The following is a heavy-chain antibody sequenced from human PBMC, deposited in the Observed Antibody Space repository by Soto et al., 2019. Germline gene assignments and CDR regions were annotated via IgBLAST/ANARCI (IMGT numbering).Heavy chain of an antibody. CDR2: INAGNGNT. J-gene: IGHJ3*02. Sequence: GASVKVCCKASVYTFTSYAMHWVRQAPGQRLEWMGWINAGNGNTKYSQKFQGRVTITRDTSASTAYMELSSLRSEDTAVYYCASNIAVAGTIRAFDIWGQGTMVTVSS. D-gene: IGHD6-19*01. CDR3: ASNIAVAGTIRAFDI. V-gene: IGHV1-3*01. CDR1: VYTFTSYA.